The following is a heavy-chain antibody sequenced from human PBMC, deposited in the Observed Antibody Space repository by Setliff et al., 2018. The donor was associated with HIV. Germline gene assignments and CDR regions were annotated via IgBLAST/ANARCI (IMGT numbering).Heavy chain of an antibody. J-gene: IGHJ2*01. CDR3: ARDLRSSSWYFDL. D-gene: IGHD2-2*01. CDR2: INAGNGNT. Sequence: GASVKVSCKASGYTFTTYAMHWVRQAPGQRLEWMGWINAGNGNTKYSQKFQGRVTITRDTSASTVYMELSSLRSEDTALYYCARDLRSSSWYFDLWGRGILVTVSS. CDR1: GYTFTTYA. V-gene: IGHV1-3*01.